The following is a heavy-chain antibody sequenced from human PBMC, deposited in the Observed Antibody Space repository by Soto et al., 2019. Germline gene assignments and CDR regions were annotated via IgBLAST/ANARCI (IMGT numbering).Heavy chain of an antibody. CDR2: IYYSGST. D-gene: IGHD6-13*01. J-gene: IGHJ4*02. Sequence: QVQLQESGPGLVKPSQTLSLTCTVSGGSISSGGYYWSWIRQHPGKGLESIGYIYYSGSTYYNPSLKSRVTNSVDTSKNQFSLKLSSVTAANTAVYYCATGQQQLVEDYWGQGTLVTVSS. V-gene: IGHV4-31*03. CDR1: GGSISSGGYY. CDR3: ATGQQQLVEDY.